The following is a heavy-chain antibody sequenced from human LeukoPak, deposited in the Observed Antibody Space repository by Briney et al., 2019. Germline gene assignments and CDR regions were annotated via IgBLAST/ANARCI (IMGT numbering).Heavy chain of an antibody. J-gene: IGHJ1*01. CDR2: LSDSGGST. Sequence: PGGSLRLSCAASGFTFSNSAMSWVRQAPGKGLEWVSGLSDSGGSTYYGDSVKGRFTISRDNSKNTLFLQMNSLRTGDTAVYYCAKVLRLQYLYFHLWSQGTLVTVSS. V-gene: IGHV3-23*01. D-gene: IGHD4-11*01. CDR3: AKVLRLQYLYFHL. CDR1: GFTFSNSA.